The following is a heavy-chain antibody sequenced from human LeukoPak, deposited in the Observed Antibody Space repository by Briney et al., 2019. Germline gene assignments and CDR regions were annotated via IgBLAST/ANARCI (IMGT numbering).Heavy chain of an antibody. CDR1: GGSISSYY. D-gene: IGHD6-6*01. CDR3: ARAYSSSSIWDY. J-gene: IGHJ4*02. CDR2: IYYSGST. Sequence: SETLSLTCTVSGGSISSYYWSWIRQPPGKGLEWIGYIYYSGSTNYNPSLKSRVTISVDTSKNQFSLKLSSVTAADTAVYYCARAYSSSSIWDYWGQGTLVTVSS. V-gene: IGHV4-59*01.